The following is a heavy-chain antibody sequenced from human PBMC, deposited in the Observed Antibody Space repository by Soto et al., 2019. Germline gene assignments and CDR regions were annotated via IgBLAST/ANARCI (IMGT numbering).Heavy chain of an antibody. D-gene: IGHD2-2*01. V-gene: IGHV1-69*06. Sequence: QLQLAQSGAQVREPGSSVRVSCKASGGTLRNFAVSWVRQAPGQGLEWMGGIIFIFDTRNYAEKFQGRVTIAADISSKSAYMELSGLRSDDTAVYYCAKRYCSTNNCLGNFYYYGMDVWGQGTTVTV. J-gene: IGHJ6*02. CDR1: GGTLRNFA. CDR3: AKRYCSTNNCLGNFYYYGMDV. CDR2: IIFIFDTR.